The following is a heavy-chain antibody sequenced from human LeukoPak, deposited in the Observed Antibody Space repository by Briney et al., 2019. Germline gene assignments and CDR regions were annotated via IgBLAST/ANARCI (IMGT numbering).Heavy chain of an antibody. CDR3: VIGGCGVVTPYGWDY. D-gene: IGHD3-3*01. J-gene: IGHJ4*02. V-gene: IGHV3-30*02. Sequence: GGSLRLSCAASGFTFSSYGMHWVRQAPGKGLEWVPFIRYDGSNKYYADFVKGRFTISRDNSKNTLYLQMNSLRAEDTAVYYCVIGGCGVVTPYGWDYWGQGTLVTVSS. CDR2: IRYDGSNK. CDR1: GFTFSSYG.